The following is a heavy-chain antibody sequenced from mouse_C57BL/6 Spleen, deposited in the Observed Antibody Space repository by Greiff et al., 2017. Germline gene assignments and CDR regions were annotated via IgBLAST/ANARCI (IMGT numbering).Heavy chain of an antibody. CDR2: IWSGGGT. J-gene: IGHJ4*01. Sequence: VQLVESGPGLVQPSQRLSISCTVSGFPLTSYGVPWVRQSPGKGLEWLGVIWSGGGTDYNAAFISRLSISKDNSKSQVFFKINILQAGDTAICYCARNGGFFCAMDYWGQGTSVTVSS. CDR1: GFPLTSYG. CDR3: ARNGGFFCAMDY. D-gene: IGHD3-1*01. V-gene: IGHV2-2*01.